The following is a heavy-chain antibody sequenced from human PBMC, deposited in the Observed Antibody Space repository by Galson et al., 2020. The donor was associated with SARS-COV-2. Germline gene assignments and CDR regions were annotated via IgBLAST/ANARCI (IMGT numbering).Heavy chain of an antibody. CDR3: ATDPYSSSWYADY. V-gene: IGHV3-9*01. J-gene: IGHJ4*02. CDR2: ISWNSGSI. Sequence: SLKISCAASGFTFDDYAMHWVRQAPGKGLEWVSGISWNSGSIGYADSVKGRFTISRDNAKNSLYLQMNSLRAEDTALYYCATDPYSSSWYADYWGQGTLVTVSS. CDR1: GFTFDDYA. D-gene: IGHD6-13*01.